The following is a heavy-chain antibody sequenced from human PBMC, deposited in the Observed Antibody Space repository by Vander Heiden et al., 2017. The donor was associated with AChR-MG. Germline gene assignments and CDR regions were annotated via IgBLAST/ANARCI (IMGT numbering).Heavy chain of an antibody. D-gene: IGHD3-10*01. V-gene: IGHV3-21*01. CDR1: GFSFSSYN. CDR3: ARDSLLRGPSWFDP. Sequence: EVQLVESGGGPVKPGGSLRLACAASGFSFSSYNMNWVRQAPGKGLEWVSSISSGSTYIYYADSVKGRFTISRDNAKNSLFLQMNSLRAEDTAVYYCARDSLLRGPSWFDPWGQGILVIVSS. J-gene: IGHJ5*02. CDR2: ISSGSTYI.